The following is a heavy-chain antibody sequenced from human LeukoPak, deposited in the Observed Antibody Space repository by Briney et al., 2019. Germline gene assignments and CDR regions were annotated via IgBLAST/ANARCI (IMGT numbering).Heavy chain of an antibody. D-gene: IGHD2-15*01. CDR1: GESLNSYY. J-gene: IGHJ4*02. CDR3: ARGAWPTRLAS. Sequence: SETLSLTCAVYGESLNSYYWSWIRQPQGEGLEWIGEIYESGTTKYNPSLKSRVAISMVPSKQQFSLRLSSVTAADTAVYYCARGAWPTRLASWGLGTPVIVSS. CDR2: IYESGTT. V-gene: IGHV4-34*01.